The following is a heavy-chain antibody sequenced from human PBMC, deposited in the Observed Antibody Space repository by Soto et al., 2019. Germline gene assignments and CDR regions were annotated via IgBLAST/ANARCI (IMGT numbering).Heavy chain of an antibody. Sequence: SETLSLTCAVYGGSFSGYYWSWIRQPPGKGLEWIGEINHSGSTNYNPSLKSRVTISVDTSKNQFSLKLSSVTAADTAVYYCARASRPFYDFWSGYPNWFDPWGQGTLVTVSS. J-gene: IGHJ5*02. CDR1: GGSFSGYY. D-gene: IGHD3-3*01. V-gene: IGHV4-34*01. CDR3: ARASRPFYDFWSGYPNWFDP. CDR2: INHSGST.